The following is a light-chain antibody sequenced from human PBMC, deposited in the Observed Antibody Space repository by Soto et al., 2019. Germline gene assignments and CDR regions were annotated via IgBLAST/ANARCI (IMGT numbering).Light chain of an antibody. CDR2: AAS. CDR3: QQSYSTWT. CDR1: QSISSY. V-gene: IGKV1-39*01. J-gene: IGKJ1*01. Sequence: DIQMTQSPSSLSASVGDRVTITCRASQSISSYLNWYQQKPGKAPKLLIYAASSLQSGVPSRFGGSGSGTDFTLTISSLQPEEFTNYSCQQSYSTWTFGQGTKVEIK.